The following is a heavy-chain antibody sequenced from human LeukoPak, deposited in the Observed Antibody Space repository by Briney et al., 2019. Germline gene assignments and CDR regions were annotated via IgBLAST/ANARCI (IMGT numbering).Heavy chain of an antibody. D-gene: IGHD6-25*01. V-gene: IGHV3-33*06. J-gene: IGHJ4*02. CDR1: GFTLSSYG. Sequence: PGGSLRLSCVASGFTLSSYGMHWVRQAPGKGLEWVAVIWYDGSRKYYADSVKGRFTISRDNFKNTVYLQMNSLRAEDTAMYYCAKGALRYSSCYDYWGQGTPVTVSS. CDR3: AKGALRYSSCYDY. CDR2: IWYDGSRK.